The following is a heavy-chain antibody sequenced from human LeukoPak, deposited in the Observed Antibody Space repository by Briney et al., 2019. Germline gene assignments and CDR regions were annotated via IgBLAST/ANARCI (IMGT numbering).Heavy chain of an antibody. CDR1: GYSISSGYY. CDR3: ARGPAAINY. D-gene: IGHD2-2*02. J-gene: IGHJ4*02. V-gene: IGHV4-38-2*01. CDR2: IYHSGST. Sequence: SETLCLTCAVSGYSISSGYYWGWIRQPPGKGLEWIGSIYHSGSTYYNPSLKTRVTISVDTSKNQFSLNLSSVTAADTAVYYCARGPAAINYWGQGTLVTVSS.